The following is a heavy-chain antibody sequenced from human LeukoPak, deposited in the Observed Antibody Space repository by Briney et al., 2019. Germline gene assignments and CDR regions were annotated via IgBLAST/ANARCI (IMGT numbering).Heavy chain of an antibody. CDR3: ASLPGGYSSSIDY. D-gene: IGHD5-18*01. Sequence: PSETLSLTCTVSGNSISSGGYYWSWIRQPPGKGLEWIGYIYYTGITYYNPSLKSRVTISIDTSKNQFSLKLSSVTAADTAVYYCASLPGGYSSSIDYWGQGTLVTVSS. J-gene: IGHJ4*02. V-gene: IGHV4-30-4*01. CDR2: IYYTGIT. CDR1: GNSISSGGYY.